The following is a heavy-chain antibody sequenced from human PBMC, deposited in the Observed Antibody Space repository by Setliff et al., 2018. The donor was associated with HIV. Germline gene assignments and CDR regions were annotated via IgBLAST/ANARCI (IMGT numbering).Heavy chain of an antibody. V-gene: IGHV3-73*01. Sequence: GGSLRLSCAASGFTFSGSAMHWVRQASGKGLEWVGRIRSETNSYATAYAASVKGRFSISRDESKNTAYLQMDSLRAEDTAVYYCAPLAGATGAPSYWGQGTLVTVSS. CDR3: APLAGATGAPSY. J-gene: IGHJ4*02. D-gene: IGHD1-26*01. CDR1: GFTFSGSA. CDR2: IRSETNSYAT.